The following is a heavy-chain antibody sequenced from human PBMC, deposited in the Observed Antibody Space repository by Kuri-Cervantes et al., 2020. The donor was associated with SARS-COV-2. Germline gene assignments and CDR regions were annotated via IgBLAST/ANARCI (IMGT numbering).Heavy chain of an antibody. CDR2: ISSSSSTI. V-gene: IGHV3-48*04. CDR1: GFTFSSYS. J-gene: IGHJ4*02. D-gene: IGHD3-3*01. CDR3: AKFGQGYKIFGVVMADY. Sequence: GESLKISCTASGFTFSSYSMNWVRQAPGKGLEWVSYISSSSSTIYYADSVKGRFTISRDNAKNSLYLQMNSLRAEDTAVYYCAKFGQGYKIFGVVMADYWGQGTLVTVSS.